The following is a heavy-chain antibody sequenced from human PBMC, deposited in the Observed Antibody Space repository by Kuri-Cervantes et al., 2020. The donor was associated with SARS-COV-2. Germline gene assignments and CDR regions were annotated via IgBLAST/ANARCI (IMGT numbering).Heavy chain of an antibody. CDR2: IRSKAYGGTT. CDR1: GFTFGDYA. V-gene: IGHV3-49*03. J-gene: IGHJ4*02. Sequence: GESLKISCTASGFTFGDYAMSWFRQAPGKGLEWVGFIRSKAYGGTTEYAASVKGRFTISRDDSKNTLYLQMNSLRAEDTAVYYCAGLDEYSSGWHNDYWGQGTLVTVSS. CDR3: AGLDEYSSGWHNDY. D-gene: IGHD6-19*01.